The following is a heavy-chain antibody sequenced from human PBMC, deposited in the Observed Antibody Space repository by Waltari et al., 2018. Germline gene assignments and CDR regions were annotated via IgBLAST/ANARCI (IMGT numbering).Heavy chain of an antibody. CDR1: GDSIASSYL. CDR2: VDGSGRT. J-gene: IGHJ4*02. CDR3: ARDRGRGLYLDS. Sequence: QLQLQESGPGLVEPSGTLSLTCGFSGDSIASSYLWNWVRQSPGKGLEWIGQVDGSGRTNYNPSLASRVTVSLDTYNNQFSLKVASATAADTAVYYCARDRGRGLYLDSWGPGTLVTVSP. V-gene: IGHV4-4*02. D-gene: IGHD2-15*01.